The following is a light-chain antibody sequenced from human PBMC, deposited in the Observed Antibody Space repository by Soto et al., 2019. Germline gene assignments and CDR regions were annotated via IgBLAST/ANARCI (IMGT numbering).Light chain of an antibody. CDR3: QQRNYWPIT. Sequence: EIVLTQSPATLSLSPGERATLSCRASQSIRSYLAWYQQKPGQAPRLLIYDAFNRATGIPARFSGSGSGTDFTLTISSLEPEDFVVYYCQQRNYWPITFGQGTRLEIK. CDR1: QSIRSY. CDR2: DAF. V-gene: IGKV3-11*01. J-gene: IGKJ5*01.